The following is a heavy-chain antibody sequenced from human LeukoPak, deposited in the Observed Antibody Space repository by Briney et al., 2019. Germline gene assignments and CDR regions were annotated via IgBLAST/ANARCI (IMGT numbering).Heavy chain of an antibody. J-gene: IGHJ4*02. CDR1: GFTVSSNY. CDR3: ASGTTMVQGVIFAY. Sequence: GGSQRLSCAASGFTVSSNYMGWVRQSPGEGLVWVSVIYSDGNTFYADSVRGRFTISRDNSKNTLYLQMHSLRAEDTAVYYCASGTTMVQGVIFAYWGQGTLVTVSS. V-gene: IGHV3-53*01. CDR2: IYSDGNT. D-gene: IGHD3-10*01.